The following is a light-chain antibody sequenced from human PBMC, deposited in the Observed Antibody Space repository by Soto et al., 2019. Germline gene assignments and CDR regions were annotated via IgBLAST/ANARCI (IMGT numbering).Light chain of an antibody. CDR2: SAS. J-gene: IGKJ1*01. CDR3: QQYHIYSWT. V-gene: IGKV1-5*03. CDR1: QDIGTW. Sequence: DIQMTQSPSTLSASVGDRVTITCRASQDIGTWLAWYQQKPEKAPKVLIYSASHLESGVPSRSSASGSGTEFSLTINSLQADDFATYYCQQYHIYSWTFGQGTKVEIK.